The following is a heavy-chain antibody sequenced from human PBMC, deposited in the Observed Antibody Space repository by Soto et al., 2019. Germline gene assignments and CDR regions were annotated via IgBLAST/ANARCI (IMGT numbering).Heavy chain of an antibody. CDR1: GYSISSGYY. J-gene: IGHJ4*02. Sequence: SETLSLTCAVSGYSISSGYYWGWIRQPPGKGLEWIGSIYHSGSTYYNPSLKSRVTISVDTSKNQFSLKLSSVTAADTAMYYCEREDQGDYYGSGSYPSFDYWGQGTLVTVSS. D-gene: IGHD3-10*01. CDR2: IYHSGST. CDR3: EREDQGDYYGSGSYPSFDY. V-gene: IGHV4-38-2*02.